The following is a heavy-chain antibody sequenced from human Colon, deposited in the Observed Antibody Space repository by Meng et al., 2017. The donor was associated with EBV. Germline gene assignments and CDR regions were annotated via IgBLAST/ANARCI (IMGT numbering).Heavy chain of an antibody. CDR2: INHSGST. D-gene: IGHD3-10*01. CDR3: VRGDGSGSGNWFDP. J-gene: IGHJ5*02. CDR1: GGSFSGYY. V-gene: IGHV4-34*01. Sequence: GERPPGGAGLVRPSATPSLPVAVFGGSFSGYYWSWIRQPPGKGLEWIGEINHSGSTHYNPSLKSRLTISVDTSKNQFSLKLSSVTAADTAVYYCVRGDGSGSGNWFDPWGQGTLVTVSS.